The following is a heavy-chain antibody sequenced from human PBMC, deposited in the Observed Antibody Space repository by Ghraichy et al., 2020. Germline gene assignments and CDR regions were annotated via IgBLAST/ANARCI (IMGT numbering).Heavy chain of an antibody. Sequence: GGSLRLSCAASGFTFSSYAMTWVRQAPGKGLEWVSAISGSGGSTFYADSVKGRFTISRDNSKNTLYLQVNSLRAEDTAVYYCAKAPGFSGGWFDPWGQGTLVTVSS. CDR2: ISGSGGST. D-gene: IGHD5-12*01. CDR1: GFTFSSYA. V-gene: IGHV3-23*01. CDR3: AKAPGFSGGWFDP. J-gene: IGHJ5*02.